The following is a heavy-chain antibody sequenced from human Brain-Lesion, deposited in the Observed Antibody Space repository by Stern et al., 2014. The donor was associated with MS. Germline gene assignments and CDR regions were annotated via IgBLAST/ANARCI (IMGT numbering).Heavy chain of an antibody. CDR3: ANSLGTYSRCGGDCYSRADY. Sequence: QVQLVQSGGGVVQPGRSLRLSCAASGFTFTNYGMHWVRQAPGKGLEWVAVISYDGSDKYYADSVKGRFTISRDNSKSTLYLQMNSLRGEDTAMYYCANSLGTYSRCGGDCYSRADYWGQGTLVTVFS. J-gene: IGHJ4*02. D-gene: IGHD2-21*02. V-gene: IGHV3-30*18. CDR2: ISYDGSDK. CDR1: GFTFTNYG.